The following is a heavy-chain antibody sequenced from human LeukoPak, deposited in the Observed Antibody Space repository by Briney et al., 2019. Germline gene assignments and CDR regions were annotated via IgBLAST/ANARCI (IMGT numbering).Heavy chain of an antibody. J-gene: IGHJ3*02. V-gene: IGHV4-30-2*01. CDR2: IYHSGST. CDR1: GGSISSGGYS. D-gene: IGHD1-26*01. Sequence: PSEILSLTCAVSGGSISSGGYSWSWIRQPPGKGLEWIGYIYHSGSTYYSPSLKTRVTISVDRSKKQFSLKLSSVTAADTAVYYCARGATGAFDIWGQGTMVTVSS. CDR3: ARGATGAFDI.